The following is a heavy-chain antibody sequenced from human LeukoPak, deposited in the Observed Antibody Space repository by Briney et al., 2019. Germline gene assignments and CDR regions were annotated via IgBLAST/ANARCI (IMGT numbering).Heavy chain of an antibody. CDR2: ISCYNGDT. J-gene: IGHJ4*02. Sequence: ASVKVSCKASGYTFTHHGITWVRQAPGQGLEWMGWISCYNGDTHYAQNLQGRVTMTTDTATSTAYMELRSLTSDDTAVYYCARDPINTSGRYAHFDSWGQGTLVTVSS. CDR3: ARDPINTSGRYAHFDS. D-gene: IGHD6-19*01. CDR1: GYTFTHHG. V-gene: IGHV1-18*01.